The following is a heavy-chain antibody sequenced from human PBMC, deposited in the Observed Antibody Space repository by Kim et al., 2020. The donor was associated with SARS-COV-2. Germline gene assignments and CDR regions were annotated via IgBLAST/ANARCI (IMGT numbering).Heavy chain of an antibody. Sequence: SVKVSCKASGGTFSSYAISWVRQAPGQGLEWMGGIIPIFGTANYAQKFQGRVTITADESTSTAYMELSSLRSEDTAVYYCARSIAAEGWLHQFDYWGQGTLVTVSS. D-gene: IGHD5-12*01. CDR1: GGTFSSYA. CDR3: ARSIAAEGWLHQFDY. J-gene: IGHJ4*02. CDR2: IIPIFGTA. V-gene: IGHV1-69*13.